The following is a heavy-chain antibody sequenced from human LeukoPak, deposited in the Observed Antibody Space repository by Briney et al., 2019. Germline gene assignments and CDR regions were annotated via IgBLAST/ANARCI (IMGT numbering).Heavy chain of an antibody. CDR1: EFSFSNYT. CDR2: ISRSSIYI. Sequence: GGSLTLSCAASEFSFSNYTMNRVRQAPGKGLEWVSSISRSSIYIKYADSVKGRFTISRDNVKNALFLQMNSLRVDDTAIYYCARDRLPRGALDAFDVWGPGTMVTVSS. V-gene: IGHV3-21*06. CDR3: ARDRLPRGALDAFDV. J-gene: IGHJ3*01. D-gene: IGHD3-10*01.